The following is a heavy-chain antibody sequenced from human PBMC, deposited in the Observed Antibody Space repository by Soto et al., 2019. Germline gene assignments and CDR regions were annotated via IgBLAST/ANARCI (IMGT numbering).Heavy chain of an antibody. CDR3: ARPGRTHAFDI. V-gene: IGHV5-51*01. CDR1: GYSFTSYW. Sequence: GESLKISCKGSGYSFTSYWIGWVRQMPAKGLEWMGIIYTGDSDTRYSPTFQGQVTISAHKSISTAYPQWSSLNASDTAMYYCARPGRTHAFDIWGQGTMGTVSS. D-gene: IGHD1-1*01. CDR2: IYTGDSDT. J-gene: IGHJ3*02.